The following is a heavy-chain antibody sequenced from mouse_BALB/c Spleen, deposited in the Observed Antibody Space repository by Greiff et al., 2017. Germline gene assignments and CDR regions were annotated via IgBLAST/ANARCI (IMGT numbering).Heavy chain of an antibody. Sequence: EVQGVESGGDLVKPGGSLKLSCAASGFTFSSYGMSWVRQTPDKRLEWVATISSGGSYTYYPDSVKGRFTISRDNAKNTLYLQMSSLKSEDTAMYYCARQGITTVVPFDYWGQGTTLTVSS. D-gene: IGHD1-1*01. CDR2: ISSGGSYT. V-gene: IGHV5-6*01. CDR3: ARQGITTVVPFDY. CDR1: GFTFSSYG. J-gene: IGHJ2*01.